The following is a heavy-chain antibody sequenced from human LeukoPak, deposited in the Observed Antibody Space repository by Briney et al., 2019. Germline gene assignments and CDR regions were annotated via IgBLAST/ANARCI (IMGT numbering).Heavy chain of an antibody. CDR3: ASVDAVGQGFDY. D-gene: IGHD2-8*01. J-gene: IGHJ4*02. CDR1: GGSISSGDYY. CDR2: IYYSGST. V-gene: IGHV4-30-4*01. Sequence: SETLSLTCTVSGGSISSGDYYWSWIRQPPGKGLEWIGYIYYSGSTYYNPSLKSRVTISVDTSKNQFSLKLSSVTAADTAVYYRASVDAVGQGFDYWGQGTLVTVSS.